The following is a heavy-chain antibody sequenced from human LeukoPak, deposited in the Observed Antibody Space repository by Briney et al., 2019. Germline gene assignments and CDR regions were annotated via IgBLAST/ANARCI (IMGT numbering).Heavy chain of an antibody. J-gene: IGHJ4*02. CDR1: GGSISSSSNY. V-gene: IGHV4-39*01. D-gene: IGHD3-10*01. CDR2: IYYSGNT. CDR3: ARLSYGSGSYYNFYFDY. Sequence: SETLSLTCTVSGGSISSSSNYWGWSRQPPGKGLEWIGSIYYSGNTYYNASLKSRATISVDASKNQFSVNLSSVTAADTAVYYCARLSYGSGSYYNFYFDYWGQGTLVTVSA.